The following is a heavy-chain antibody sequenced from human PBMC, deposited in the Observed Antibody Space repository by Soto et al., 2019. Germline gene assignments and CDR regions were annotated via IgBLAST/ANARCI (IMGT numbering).Heavy chain of an antibody. CDR2: ISGDGSST. J-gene: IGHJ3*01. D-gene: IGHD1-7*01. Sequence: EVQLVDSGGGLVQPGGSPRLSCAASEFTFRSYWMHWVRQSPGKGLVWVSRISGDGSSTSYADSVKGRFTISRDNAKNTMNLQMDSLRAEDTAVYYCARSLPGTYGAFDLWGQGTMVTVSS. CDR1: EFTFRSYW. CDR3: ARSLPGTYGAFDL. V-gene: IGHV3-74*01.